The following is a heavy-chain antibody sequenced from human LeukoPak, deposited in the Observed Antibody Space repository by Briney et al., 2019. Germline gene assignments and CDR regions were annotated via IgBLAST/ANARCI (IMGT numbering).Heavy chain of an antibody. CDR1: GHTFTSYA. J-gene: IGHJ4*02. D-gene: IGHD2-2*01. V-gene: IGHV1-3*03. CDR3: ARALGYCSSTSCWTLDY. Sequence: ASVKVSCKASGHTFTSYAMHWVRQAPGQRLEWMRWIDAGNGNTEYSQEFQGRVTITRDTSASTAYMELSSLRSEDMAVYYCARALGYCSSTSCWTLDYWGQGTLVTVSS. CDR2: IDAGNGNT.